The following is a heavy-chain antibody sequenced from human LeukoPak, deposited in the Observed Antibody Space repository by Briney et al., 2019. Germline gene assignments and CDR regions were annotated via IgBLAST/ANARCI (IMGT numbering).Heavy chain of an antibody. D-gene: IGHD2-2*01. V-gene: IGHV5-51*01. CDR1: GYSFTSYW. J-gene: IGHJ4*02. CDR3: ARSQVVPAAIDYFDY. Sequence: GESLKISCQGSGYSFTSYWIGRVRQMPGKGLEWMGIIYPGDSDTRYSPSFQGQVTISADKSISTAYLQWSSLKASDTAMYYCARSQVVPAAIDYFDYWGQGALVTVSS. CDR2: IYPGDSDT.